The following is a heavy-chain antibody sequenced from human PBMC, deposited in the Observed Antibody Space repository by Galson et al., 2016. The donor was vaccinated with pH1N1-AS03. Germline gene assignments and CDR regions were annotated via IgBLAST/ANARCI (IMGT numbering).Heavy chain of an antibody. D-gene: IGHD2/OR15-2a*01. CDR1: GFAFRSHS. Sequence: SLRLSCAASGFAFRSHSMNWVRQAPGKGLEWISYITGVGVTMYGDSVRGRFVLSRDNAKNSVSLQMNSLRAEHTAIYYCTRDGTDTYFDFDFWGQGTLVTVSS. J-gene: IGHJ4*02. V-gene: IGHV3-48*03. CDR3: TRDGTDTYFDFDF. CDR2: ITGVGVT.